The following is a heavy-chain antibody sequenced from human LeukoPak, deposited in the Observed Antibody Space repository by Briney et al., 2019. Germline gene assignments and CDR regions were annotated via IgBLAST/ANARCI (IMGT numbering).Heavy chain of an antibody. D-gene: IGHD4-23*01. CDR1: GFSFNNYD. CDR3: AREPVRHGGNEALDI. Sequence: PGGSLRLSCAASGFSFNNYDIHWVRQASGKGLEWVSAIDSAGDTYYPGSVKGRFIISRENAKNSLFLQMNSLRAGDTAVYYCAREPVRHGGNEALDIWGLGTMVTVSS. V-gene: IGHV3-13*01. CDR2: IDSAGDT. J-gene: IGHJ3*02.